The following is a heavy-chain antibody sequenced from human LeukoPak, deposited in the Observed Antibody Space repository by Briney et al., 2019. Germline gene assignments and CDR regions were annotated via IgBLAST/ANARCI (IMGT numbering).Heavy chain of an antibody. Sequence: PSETLSLTCAVYGGSFSGYYWSWIRQPPGKGLEWIGEINHSGSTNYNPSLKSRVTISVDTSKNQFSLKLSSVTAADTAVYYCARGRRNKYYDFWSGYSTYFDYWDQGTLVTVSS. V-gene: IGHV4-34*01. D-gene: IGHD3-3*01. CDR2: INHSGST. CDR1: GGSFSGYY. J-gene: IGHJ4*02. CDR3: ARGRRNKYYDFWSGYSTYFDY.